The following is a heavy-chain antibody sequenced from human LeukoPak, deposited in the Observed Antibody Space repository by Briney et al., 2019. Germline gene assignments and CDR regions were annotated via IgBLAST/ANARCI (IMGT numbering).Heavy chain of an antibody. D-gene: IGHD2-2*03. J-gene: IGHJ5*02. CDR2: INSDGSST. CDR1: GFTFSSYW. Sequence: GGSLRISCAASGFTFSSYWMHWVRQAPGKGLVWVSRINSDGSSTSYADSVKGRFTISRDNAKNTLYLQMNSLRAEDTAVYYCARVDGYCSSTSCHAGWFDPWGQGTLVTVSS. CDR3: ARVDGYCSSTSCHAGWFDP. V-gene: IGHV3-74*01.